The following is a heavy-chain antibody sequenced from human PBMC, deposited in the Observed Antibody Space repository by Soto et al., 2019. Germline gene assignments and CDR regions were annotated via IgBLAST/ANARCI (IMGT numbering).Heavy chain of an antibody. CDR2: IDPSDSYT. J-gene: IGHJ4*02. D-gene: IGHD3-22*01. V-gene: IGHV5-10-1*01. CDR1: AYNFSSYW. CDR3: ARAASDRSGYHLGANFDS. Sequence: PGESLKISCKGSAYNFSSYWINWVRQMPGKGLEWMGRIDPSDSYTNQSPSFQGHVTISADKSITTAYLQWSSLKASDTAMYFCARAASDRSGYHLGANFDSRGQGTQVTVSS.